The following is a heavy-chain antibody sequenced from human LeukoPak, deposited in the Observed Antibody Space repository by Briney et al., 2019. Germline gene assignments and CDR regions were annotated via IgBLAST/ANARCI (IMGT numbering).Heavy chain of an antibody. CDR3: ARQHYTNWFDP. V-gene: IGHV4-59*08. CDR1: GGSISSCY. D-gene: IGHD4-11*01. CDR2: IYYSGST. Sequence: SETLSLTVTGSGGSISSCYWSWIRQPPGKGLEWIGYIYYSGSTNYNPSLKSGFTISVNTSKNQFSLKLSSVTAADTAVYYCARQHYTNWFDPWGQGTLVTVSS. J-gene: IGHJ5*02.